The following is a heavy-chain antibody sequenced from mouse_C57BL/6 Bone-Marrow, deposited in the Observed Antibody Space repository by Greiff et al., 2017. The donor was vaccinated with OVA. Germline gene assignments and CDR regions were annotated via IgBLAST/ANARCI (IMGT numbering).Heavy chain of an antibody. Sequence: EVMLVESGGGLVQPGGSLKLSCAASGFTFSDYYMYWVRQTPEKRLEWVAYISNGGGSTYYPDTVKGRFTISRDNAKNTLYLQMSRLKSEDTAMYYCARPDYGSSLYAMDYWGQGTSVTVSS. V-gene: IGHV5-12*01. CDR1: GFTFSDYY. D-gene: IGHD1-1*01. J-gene: IGHJ4*01. CDR3: ARPDYGSSLYAMDY. CDR2: ISNGGGST.